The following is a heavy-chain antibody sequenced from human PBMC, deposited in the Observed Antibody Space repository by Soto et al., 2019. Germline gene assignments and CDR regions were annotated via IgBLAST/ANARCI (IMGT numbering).Heavy chain of an antibody. CDR1: GFNFSTYG. CDR2: ISYDGSSK. Sequence: QVQLVESGGGVVQPGRSLRLSGTASGFNFSTYGMHWVRQAPGKGLEWVAIISYDGSSKYYPDSVKERFTVSRDNSKSTLYLQMNNLRSVDTAVYYCAKVHSRSSRTWSDSWGQGTLVTVSS. V-gene: IGHV3-30*18. J-gene: IGHJ5*01. D-gene: IGHD6-25*01. CDR3: AKVHSRSSRTWSDS.